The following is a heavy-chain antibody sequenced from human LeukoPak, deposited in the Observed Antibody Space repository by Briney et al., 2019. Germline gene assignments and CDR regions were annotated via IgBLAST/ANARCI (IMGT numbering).Heavy chain of an antibody. J-gene: IGHJ6*02. CDR1: GGSISGHY. Sequence: SETLSLTCSVSGGSISGHYWTWIRQPPGKGLEWIGQIHYTGKPDYNPSLKSRITISVDTSKNQVSLQVSSVTAADSAIYYCARFGVDYGMDVWGHGTTVTVFS. D-gene: IGHD3-16*01. CDR3: ARFGVDYGMDV. V-gene: IGHV4-59*11. CDR2: IHYTGKP.